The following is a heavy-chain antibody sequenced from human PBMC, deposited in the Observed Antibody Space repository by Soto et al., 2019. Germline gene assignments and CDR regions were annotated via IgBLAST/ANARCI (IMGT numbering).Heavy chain of an antibody. CDR3: AKEWLYGSGSFYYYYGMDV. D-gene: IGHD3-10*01. J-gene: IGHJ6*02. CDR2: VSRSGGDT. CDR1: GFTFSSYA. Sequence: PGGALRLSCAASGFTFSSYAMNWVRQAPGKGLEWVSSVSRSGGDTYYADSVKGRFSISRGNSKNTLYLQVNSLRAEDTAVYYCAKEWLYGSGSFYYYYGMDVWGQGTTVTVSS. V-gene: IGHV3-23*01.